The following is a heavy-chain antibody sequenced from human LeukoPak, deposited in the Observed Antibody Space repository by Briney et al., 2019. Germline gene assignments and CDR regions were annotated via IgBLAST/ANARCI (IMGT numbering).Heavy chain of an antibody. CDR1: GYTFTSYG. J-gene: IGHJ5*02. D-gene: IGHD3-10*01. Sequence: GASVKVSCKASGYTFTSYGISWVRQAPGQGLEWMGWINPNSGGTNYAQKFQGRVTMTRDTSISTAYMELSRLRSDDTAVYYCARDEESSGGAFDPWGQGTLVTVSS. CDR3: ARDEESSGGAFDP. CDR2: INPNSGGT. V-gene: IGHV1-2*02.